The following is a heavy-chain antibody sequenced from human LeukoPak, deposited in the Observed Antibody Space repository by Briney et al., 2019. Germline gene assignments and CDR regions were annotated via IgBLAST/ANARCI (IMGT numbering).Heavy chain of an antibody. CDR2: ISGSGGST. J-gene: IGHJ4*02. D-gene: IGHD1-26*01. CDR1: GFTFSSYA. Sequence: GESLRLSCSASGFTFSSYAMSWVRPAPGKGLEGVSAISGSGGSTYYADSVKGRFTIYRDNCKNTLYLQMNSLRAEDTAVYYCAKTGGRGSYWGGYFDYWGQGTVVTVSS. CDR3: AKTGGRGSYWGGYFDY. V-gene: IGHV3-23*01.